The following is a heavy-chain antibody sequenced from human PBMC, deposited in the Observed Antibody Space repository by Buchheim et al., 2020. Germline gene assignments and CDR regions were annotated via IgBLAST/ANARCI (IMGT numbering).Heavy chain of an antibody. V-gene: IGHV1-46*03. Sequence: QVQLVQSGAEVKKPGASVKVSCKASGYTFSGFYMHWVRQAPGQGLEWVGIINPTGGSTAYAQKFQGRVTMTRDTSTSTVYMELSSLRSEDTAVYYCARDLGDCSGGSCYPPPYGMDVWGQGTT. CDR1: GYTFSGFY. D-gene: IGHD2-15*01. CDR2: INPTGGST. J-gene: IGHJ6*02. CDR3: ARDLGDCSGGSCYPPPYGMDV.